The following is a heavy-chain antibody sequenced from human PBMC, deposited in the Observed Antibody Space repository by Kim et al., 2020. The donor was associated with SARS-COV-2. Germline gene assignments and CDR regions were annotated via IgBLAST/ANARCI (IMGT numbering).Heavy chain of an antibody. CDR3: ARANNRSCSSTSCYPTNWFDP. J-gene: IGHJ5*02. V-gene: IGHV5-51*01. CDR1: GYSFTSYW. Sequence: GESLKISCKGSGYSFTSYWIGWVRQMPGKGLEWMGIIYPGDSDTRYSPSFQGQVTISADKSISTAYLQWSSLKASDTAMYYCARANNRSCSSTSCYPTNWFDPWGQGALVTVSS. CDR2: IYPGDSDT. D-gene: IGHD2-2*01.